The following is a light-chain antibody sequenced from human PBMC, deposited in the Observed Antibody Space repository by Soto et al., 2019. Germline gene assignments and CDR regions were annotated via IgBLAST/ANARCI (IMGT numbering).Light chain of an antibody. CDR1: QSVSSY. V-gene: IGKV3-11*01. J-gene: IGKJ5*01. CDR3: QQRSKWPIT. CDR2: DAS. Sequence: EIVLTQAPATLSLSPGERATLSCRASQSVSSYLAWYQQKPGQAPMLLIYDASSRATGIPARFSGSGSGTDFSLTISSLEPEDFAVYYCQQRSKWPITFGQGTRLEIK.